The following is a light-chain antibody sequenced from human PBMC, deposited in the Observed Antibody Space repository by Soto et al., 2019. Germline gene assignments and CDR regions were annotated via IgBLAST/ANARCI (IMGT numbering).Light chain of an antibody. V-gene: IGLV1-40*01. Sequence: QPVLTQPPSISGAPGQRVTISCTGSSSNIGAGSDVHWYHQLPGTAPKLLIYYNDLLPSGVSDRFSGSKSGTSASLAISGLQSEDEADYYCSAWDDSLNAWVFGGGTKLTVL. J-gene: IGLJ3*02. CDR1: SSNIGAGSD. CDR2: YND. CDR3: SAWDDSLNAWV.